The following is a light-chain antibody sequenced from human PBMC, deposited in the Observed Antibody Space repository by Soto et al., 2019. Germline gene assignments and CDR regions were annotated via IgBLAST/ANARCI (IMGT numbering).Light chain of an antibody. CDR2: GAS. CDR1: QSVRSSY. J-gene: IGKJ1*01. V-gene: IGKV3D-7*01. Sequence: PGDRVILSCRASQSVRSSYLTWYQQKPGQAPRLPIYGASTRATSIPARFSGSGFGTEFTLTISSLQPDDFATYYCQQYHRYSRTFGQGTKVEIK. CDR3: QQYHRYSRT.